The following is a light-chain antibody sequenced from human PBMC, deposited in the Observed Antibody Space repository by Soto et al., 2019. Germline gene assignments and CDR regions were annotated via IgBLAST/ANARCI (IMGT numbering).Light chain of an antibody. CDR2: DAS. CDR1: QSVSSSH. CDR3: QQYGSSPYT. Sequence: EIVLTQSPATLSLSPGERATLSCGASQSVSSSHLAWYQQKPGLAPRLLIYDASSRATGIPDRFSGSVSGTDFTLTISRPEPEDFAVYYCQQYGSSPYTFGQGTKLEIK. V-gene: IGKV3D-20*01. J-gene: IGKJ2*01.